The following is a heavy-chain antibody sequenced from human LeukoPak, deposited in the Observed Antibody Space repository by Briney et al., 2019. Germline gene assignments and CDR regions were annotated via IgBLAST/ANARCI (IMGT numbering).Heavy chain of an antibody. CDR3: TTVQWFGDNPFDY. D-gene: IGHD3-10*01. Sequence: KPGGSLRLSCAASGFTFSNAWMSWVRQAPGKGLEWVGRIKSKTDGGTTDYAAPVKGRFTISRDDSKNTLYLQMNSLKTEATAVYYCTTVQWFGDNPFDYWGQGTLVAVSS. J-gene: IGHJ4*02. CDR2: IKSKTDGGTT. V-gene: IGHV3-15*01. CDR1: GFTFSNAW.